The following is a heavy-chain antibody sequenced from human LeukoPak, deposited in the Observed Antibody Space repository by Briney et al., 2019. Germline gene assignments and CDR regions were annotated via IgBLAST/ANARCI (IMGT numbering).Heavy chain of an antibody. J-gene: IGHJ4*02. CDR1: GFTFTSYE. D-gene: IGHD3-22*01. Sequence: PGGSLRLSCAASGFTFTSYELHWVRQAPGKGLEWVSYISSSSSYIYYADSVKGRFTISRDNAKNSLYLQMNSLRAEDTAVYYCARPYYYDSSGYYYSHWGQGTLVTVSS. CDR3: ARPYYYDSSGYYYSH. CDR2: ISSSSSYI. V-gene: IGHV3-21*05.